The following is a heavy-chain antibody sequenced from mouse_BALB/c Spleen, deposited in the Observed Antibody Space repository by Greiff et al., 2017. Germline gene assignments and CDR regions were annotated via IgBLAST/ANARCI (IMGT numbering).Heavy chain of an antibody. J-gene: IGHJ1*01. CDR2: IHYSGST. V-gene: IGHV3-1*02. CDR3: ARPPFYYGSSYWYFDV. D-gene: IGHD1-1*01. CDR1: GYSITSGYS. Sequence: EVKLVESGPDLVKPSQSLSLTCTVTGYSITSGYSWHWIRQFPGNKLEWMGYIHYSGSTNYNPSLKSRISITRDTSKNQFFLQLNSVTTEDTATYYCARPPFYYGSSYWYFDVWGAGTTVTVSS.